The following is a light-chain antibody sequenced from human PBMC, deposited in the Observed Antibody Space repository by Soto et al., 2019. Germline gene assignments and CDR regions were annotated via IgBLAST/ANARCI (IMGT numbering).Light chain of an antibody. CDR2: DAS. Sequence: EIVLTQSPVTLSLSPGERATLSCRASQSVSNYLAWYQQKPGQAPRLLIYDASNRATGIPARFSGSGSGTDFTLTISSLEPEDVATYYCQKYNSAPLTFGGGTKVDI. CDR3: QKYNSAPLT. V-gene: IGKV3-11*01. J-gene: IGKJ4*01. CDR1: QSVSNY.